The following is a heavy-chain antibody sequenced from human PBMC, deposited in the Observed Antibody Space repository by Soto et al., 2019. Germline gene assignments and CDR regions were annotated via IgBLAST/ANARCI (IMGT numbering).Heavy chain of an antibody. J-gene: IGHJ4*02. CDR1: GGSISSGGYC. V-gene: IGHV4-31*03. CDR2: IYYSGST. Sequence: LSLTCTVSGGSISSGGYCWSWIRQHPGKGLEWIGYIYYSGSTYYNPSLKSRVTISVDTSKNQFSLKLSSVTAADTAVYYCARGTPGSPTDYWGQGTLVTVSS. CDR3: ARGTPGSPTDY. D-gene: IGHD6-13*01.